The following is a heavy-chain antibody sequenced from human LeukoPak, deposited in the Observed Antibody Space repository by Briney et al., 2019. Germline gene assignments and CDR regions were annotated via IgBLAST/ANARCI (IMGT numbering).Heavy chain of an antibody. V-gene: IGHV3-48*01. CDR3: AKVPRQHDNWFDP. D-gene: IGHD6-13*01. Sequence: GGSLRLSCAASGFTFSSHSMNWVRQAPGKGLEWVSYISSGSTIIHYADSVKGRFAISRDDAKNSLYLQMNSLRAEDAAVYYCAKVPRQHDNWFDPWGQGTLVTVSS. CDR2: ISSGSTII. J-gene: IGHJ5*02. CDR1: GFTFSSHS.